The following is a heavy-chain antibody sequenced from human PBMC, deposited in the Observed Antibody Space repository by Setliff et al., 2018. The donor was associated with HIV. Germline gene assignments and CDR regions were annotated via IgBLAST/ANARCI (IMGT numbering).Heavy chain of an antibody. CDR2: IYTSGST. D-gene: IGHD3-22*01. V-gene: IGHV4-61*02. CDR1: GGSSIGSSFQ. J-gene: IGHJ4*02. CDR3: ARGGSYDTFDY. Sequence: PSETLSLTCTVSGGSSIGSSFQSTWIRQPAGKGLEWIGRIYTSGSTNYNPSLKSRVTMSIDTSKKQFSLKLASVTAADTAVYYCARGGSYDTFDYWGQGTLVTVSS.